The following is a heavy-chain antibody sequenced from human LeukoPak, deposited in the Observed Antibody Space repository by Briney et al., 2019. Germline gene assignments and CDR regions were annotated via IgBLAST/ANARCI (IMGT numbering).Heavy chain of an antibody. V-gene: IGHV3-23*01. D-gene: IGHD3-9*01. CDR3: AKETTYYDILTGYYPWYYYYMDV. Sequence: PGGSLRLSCAASGFTFSSYSMIWVRQAPGKGLEWVSAISGSGGSTYYADSVKGRFTISRDNSKNTLYLQMNSLRAEDTAVYYCAKETTYYDILTGYYPWYYYYMDVWGKGTTVTISS. CDR1: GFTFSSYS. CDR2: ISGSGGST. J-gene: IGHJ6*03.